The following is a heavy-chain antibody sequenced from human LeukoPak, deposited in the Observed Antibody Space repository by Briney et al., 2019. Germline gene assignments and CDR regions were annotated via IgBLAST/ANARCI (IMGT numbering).Heavy chain of an antibody. CDR2: IYYSGNT. D-gene: IGHD6-19*01. CDR3: AREAAYSSGWYGYFRH. Sequence: SETLSLTCTVSGGSISSYYRSWIRQPPGKGLEWMGYIYYSGNTNYNPSLKSRVSISVDTSQNQFSLKLSSVTAADTAVYYCAREAAYSSGWYGYFRHWGQGTLVTVSS. CDR1: GGSISSYY. J-gene: IGHJ1*01. V-gene: IGHV4-59*01.